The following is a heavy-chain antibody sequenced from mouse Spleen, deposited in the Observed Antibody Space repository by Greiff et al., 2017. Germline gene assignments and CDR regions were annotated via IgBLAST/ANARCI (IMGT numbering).Heavy chain of an antibody. J-gene: IGHJ2*01. CDR2: IDPYDSET. CDR3: ARENTTVVDFDY. D-gene: IGHD1-1*01. CDR1: GYTFTSYW. Sequence: QVQLKESGAELVRPGASVKLSCKASGYTFTSYWMNWVKQRPEQGLEWIGRIDPYDSETHYNQKFKDKAILTVDKSSSTAYMQLSSLTSEDSAVYYCARENTTVVDFDYWGQGTTLTVSS. V-gene: IGHV1-52*01.